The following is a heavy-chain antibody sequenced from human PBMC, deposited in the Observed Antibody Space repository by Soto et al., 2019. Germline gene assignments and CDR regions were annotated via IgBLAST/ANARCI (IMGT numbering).Heavy chain of an antibody. V-gene: IGHV4-4*02. CDR1: GGSISSSNW. J-gene: IGHJ6*02. CDR3: ASVRGGYYYAMDV. Sequence: QVQLQESGPGLVKPTGTLSLTCAVSGGSISSSNWWSWVRQPPGKGLEWIGEIYHSGSTNYNPSLKSRVTISVDKSKNQFSLKLSSVTAADPAVYYCASVRGGYYYAMDVWGQGTTVTVSS. CDR2: IYHSGST. D-gene: IGHD3-10*02.